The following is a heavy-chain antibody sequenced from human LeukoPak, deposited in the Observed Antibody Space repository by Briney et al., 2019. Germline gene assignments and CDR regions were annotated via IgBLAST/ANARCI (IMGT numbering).Heavy chain of an antibody. CDR3: ASADSSGLNYFDY. J-gene: IGHJ4*02. Sequence: ASVKVSCKASGYTLSSSYMHWVRQAPGQGLEWMGVVNPSDNSRTYAQKFQGRVTMTRDRSTSTVYMELSSLRSDDTAVYYCASADSSGLNYFDYWGQGTLVTVSS. V-gene: IGHV1-46*01. CDR2: VNPSDNSR. CDR1: GYTLSSSY. D-gene: IGHD3-22*01.